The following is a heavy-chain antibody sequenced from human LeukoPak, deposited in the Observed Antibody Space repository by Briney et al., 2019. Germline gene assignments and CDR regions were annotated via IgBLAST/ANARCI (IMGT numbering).Heavy chain of an antibody. CDR3: AIRPLGYCSGGTCRDY. Sequence: SETLSLTCTVSGVSSSSHYWTWIRQPPGKGLEWTGCVHYSGGTKYNPSFNSRVTISLDTSKNQFSLRLSSVTAADTAVYYCAIRPLGYCSGGTCRDYWGQGTLVAVSS. D-gene: IGHD2-15*01. CDR1: GVSSSSHY. J-gene: IGHJ4*02. V-gene: IGHV4-59*11. CDR2: VHYSGGT.